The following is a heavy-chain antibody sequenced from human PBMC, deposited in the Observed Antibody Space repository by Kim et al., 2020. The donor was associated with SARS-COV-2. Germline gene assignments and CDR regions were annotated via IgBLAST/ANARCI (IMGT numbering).Heavy chain of an antibody. J-gene: IGHJ4*02. CDR3: ARLSGTTERH. CDR1: GFTFSAYN. D-gene: IGHD4-17*01. CDR2: ISSGSSSNTI. V-gene: IGHV3-48*02. Sequence: GGSLRLSCAASGFTFSAYNMNWIRQTPGKGLEWVSFISSGSSSNTIYYADSVKCRFTISRDNAKNSLYLQMNSLRDEDTAVYYCARLSGTTERHWGQGTL.